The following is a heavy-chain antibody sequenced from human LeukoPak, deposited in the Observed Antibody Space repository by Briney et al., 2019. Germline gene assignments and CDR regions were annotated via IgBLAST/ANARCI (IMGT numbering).Heavy chain of an antibody. CDR2: ISSSSSYI. J-gene: IGHJ4*02. V-gene: IGHV3-21*01. CDR3: ARDSTIVGATTSDY. CDR1: GFTFSSYS. D-gene: IGHD1-26*01. Sequence: PGGSLRLYCAASGFTFSSYSMNWGRQAPGEGRKWVSSISSSSSYIYYADSVKGRFTISRDNAKNSLYLQMNSLRAEDTAVYYCARDSTIVGATTSDYWGQGTLVTVSS.